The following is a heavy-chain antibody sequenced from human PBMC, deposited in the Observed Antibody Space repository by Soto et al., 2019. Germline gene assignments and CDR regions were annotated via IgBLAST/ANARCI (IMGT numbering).Heavy chain of an antibody. CDR1: GYTFTSYA. CDR2: INAGNGNT. J-gene: IGHJ4*02. Sequence: ASVKVSCKASGYTFTSYAMHWVRQAPGQGLEWMGWINAGNGNTKYSQKFQGRVTITRDTSASTAYMELSSLRSEDTAVYYCANAWAGYSSSWYAYWGQGTLVTVSS. D-gene: IGHD6-13*01. CDR3: ANAWAGYSSSWYAY. V-gene: IGHV1-3*01.